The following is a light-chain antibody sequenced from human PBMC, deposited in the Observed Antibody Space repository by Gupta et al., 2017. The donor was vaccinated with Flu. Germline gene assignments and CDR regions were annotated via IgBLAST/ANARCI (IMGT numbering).Light chain of an antibody. Sequence: EIVLTQSPATLSLSPGERATLSCRASQSVSSYLAWYQQKPGQAPRLLIYDASNGATGIPARFSGSGSGTDFTLTISSLEPEDFAVYYCQQRSNWPRLTFGPGTKVDIK. V-gene: IGKV3-11*01. CDR3: QQRSNWPRLT. J-gene: IGKJ3*01. CDR2: DAS. CDR1: QSVSSY.